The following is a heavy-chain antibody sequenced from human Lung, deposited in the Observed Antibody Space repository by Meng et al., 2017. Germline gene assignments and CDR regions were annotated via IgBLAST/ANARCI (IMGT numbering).Heavy chain of an antibody. J-gene: IGHJ4*02. CDR2: INHSGST. D-gene: IGHD4-11*01. V-gene: IGHV4-34*01. Sequence: VQLQHGGAGLLKPSVTLSLTCVVSGGSFNDYYWSWIRQPPGKGLEWIGEINHSGSTNYNPSLESRATISVDTSQNNLSLKLSSVTAADSAVYYCARGPTTMAHDFDYWGQGTLVTVSS. CDR1: GGSFNDYY. CDR3: ARGPTTMAHDFDY.